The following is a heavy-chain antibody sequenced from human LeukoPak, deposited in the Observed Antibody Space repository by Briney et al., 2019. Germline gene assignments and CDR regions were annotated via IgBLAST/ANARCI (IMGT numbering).Heavy chain of an antibody. D-gene: IGHD3-9*01. CDR1: GFTVSRNY. J-gene: IGHJ4*02. CDR2: IYSGGTT. V-gene: IGHV3-53*01. Sequence: GGSLRLSCAASGFTVSRNYMSWVRQAPGKGLEWVSVIYSGGTTYYADSVKGRFTISRDNSKNTLYLQMNSLRAEDTAVYYCARVEYDILTGFPLFDYWGQGTLVTVSS. CDR3: ARVEYDILTGFPLFDY.